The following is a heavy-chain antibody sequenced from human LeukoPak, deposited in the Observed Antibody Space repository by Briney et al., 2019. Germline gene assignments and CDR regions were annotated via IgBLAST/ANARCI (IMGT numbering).Heavy chain of an antibody. V-gene: IGHV1-8*02. D-gene: IGHD3-22*01. Sequence: ASVKLSCTASGSTFTNYDIHSVGQATGHGLEWMGWINPKSAHTAHAPTLPGRVTLTEDTSTDTASLYLSRLSSEPTAPPCCTAARPFYYDSSGYYSDWGQGTLVAVSS. CDR1: GSTFTNYD. CDR2: INPKSAHT. CDR3: TAARPFYYDSSGYYSD. J-gene: IGHJ4*02.